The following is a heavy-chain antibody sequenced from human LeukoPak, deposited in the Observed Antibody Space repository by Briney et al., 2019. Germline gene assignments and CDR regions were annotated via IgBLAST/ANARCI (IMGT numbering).Heavy chain of an antibody. J-gene: IGHJ4*02. CDR1: GGSVSSDSYY. CDR3: ARAVAGTYGY. Sequence: SETLSLTCNVSGGSVSSDSYYWSWIRQPPGKGLESIGYIYYNGYTNYNPSLKSRVTMSLDTSKNQFSLKLSSVTAADTAMYYCARAVAGTYGYWGQGTLVTVSS. CDR2: IYYNGYT. D-gene: IGHD6-19*01. V-gene: IGHV4-61*01.